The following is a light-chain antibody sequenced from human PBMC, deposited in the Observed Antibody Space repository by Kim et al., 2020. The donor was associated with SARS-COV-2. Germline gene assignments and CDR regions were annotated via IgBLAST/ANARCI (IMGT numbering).Light chain of an antibody. CDR3: NSRDSNDNVV. Sequence: VSLGQTVRSTSQGDSLRIYCATWDQQKPGQAPIIGIYGKNNRPSGIPDRFSGSSSGNTASLTITGTQAGDEADYYCNSRDSNDNVVFGGGTQLTVL. V-gene: IGLV3-19*01. CDR2: GKN. CDR1: SLRIYC. J-gene: IGLJ2*01.